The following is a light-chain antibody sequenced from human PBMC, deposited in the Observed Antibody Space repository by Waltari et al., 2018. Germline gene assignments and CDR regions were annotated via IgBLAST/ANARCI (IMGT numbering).Light chain of an antibody. J-gene: IGLJ3*02. CDR1: ISNLGTNY. CDR2: GNN. CDR3: ASWDDSLSVGV. V-gene: IGLV1-47*01. Sequence: QSVLTQPPSASGTPGQRVTISCSGSISNLGTNYVYWYQQFPGTPPNLLIQGNNQVPSGVPDRFSGSKVVTSASLAISGLRSEDEADYYCASWDDSLSVGVFGGGTKLTVL.